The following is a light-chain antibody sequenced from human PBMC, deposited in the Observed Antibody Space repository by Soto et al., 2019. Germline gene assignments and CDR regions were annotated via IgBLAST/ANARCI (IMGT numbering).Light chain of an antibody. CDR2: LNSDGSH. V-gene: IGLV4-69*01. CDR3: QTCGNGIQV. Sequence: QLVLTQSPSASASLGASVKLTCTLSSGHSSYAIAWHQQQPEKGTRYLMKLNSDGSHSKGDGIPDRFSGSSSGAERYLTISCIHSEDECAYYCQTCGNGIQVFGRGTMLTVL. CDR1: SGHSSYA. J-gene: IGLJ3*02.